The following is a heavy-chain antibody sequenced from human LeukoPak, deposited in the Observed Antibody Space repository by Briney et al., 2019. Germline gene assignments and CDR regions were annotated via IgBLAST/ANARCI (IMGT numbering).Heavy chain of an antibody. CDR1: GGSISSYY. CDR3: ARAEVRGVIRHYYYYGMDV. D-gene: IGHD3-10*01. J-gene: IGHJ6*02. Sequence: SETLSLTCTVSGGSISSYYWSCIPQPPGKGLEWIVYIYYSGSTNYNPSLKSRVTISVDTSKNQFSLKLSSVTAADTAVYYCARAEVRGVIRHYYYYGMDVWGQGTTVTVSS. V-gene: IGHV4-59*01. CDR2: IYYSGST.